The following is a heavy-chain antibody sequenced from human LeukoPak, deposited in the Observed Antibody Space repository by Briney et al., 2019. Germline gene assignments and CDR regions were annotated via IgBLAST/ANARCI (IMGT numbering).Heavy chain of an antibody. V-gene: IGHV3-23*01. CDR1: GFTFSSSA. J-gene: IGHJ4*02. CDR3: AKGDSSAFTYYFDY. Sequence: GGSLRLSCAASGFTFSSSAMSWVRQAPGKGLEWVSAISGSGGSTYYADSVKGRFTISRDNSKNTLYLHMNSLRAGDTAVYYCAKGDSSAFTYYFDYWGQGSLVTVSS. CDR2: ISGSGGST. D-gene: IGHD3-22*01.